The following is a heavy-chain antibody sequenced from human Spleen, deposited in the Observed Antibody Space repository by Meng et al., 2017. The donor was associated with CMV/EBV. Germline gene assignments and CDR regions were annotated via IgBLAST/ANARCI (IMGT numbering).Heavy chain of an antibody. J-gene: IGHJ4*02. D-gene: IGHD3-3*01. CDR2: ISGSGGST. CDR3: AKAGEWLALDY. CDR1: GFTFSSYA. Sequence: GESLRLSCAASGFTFSSYAMSWVRQAPGKGLEWVSAISGSGGSTYYADSVKGRFTISRDYANNTLYLQMNSLRAEDTAVYYCAKAGEWLALDYWGQGTLVTVSS. V-gene: IGHV3-23*01.